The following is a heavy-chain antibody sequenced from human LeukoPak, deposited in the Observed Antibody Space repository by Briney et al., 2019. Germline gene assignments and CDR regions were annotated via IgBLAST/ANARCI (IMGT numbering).Heavy chain of an antibody. D-gene: IGHD1-1*01. Sequence: PGGSLRLSFAASGFTFDDYAMHWVRQAPGKGLEWVSLISWDGGSTYYANSVKGRFTISRDNSKNSLYLQMNSLRAEDTALYYCAKDTGTIPLYYFDYWGQGTLVTVSS. V-gene: IGHV3-43D*03. J-gene: IGHJ4*02. CDR1: GFTFDDYA. CDR2: ISWDGGST. CDR3: AKDTGTIPLYYFDY.